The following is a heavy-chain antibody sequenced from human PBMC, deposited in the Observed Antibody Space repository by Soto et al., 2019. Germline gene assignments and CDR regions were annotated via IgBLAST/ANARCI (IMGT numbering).Heavy chain of an antibody. J-gene: IGHJ4*02. V-gene: IGHV4-34*01. CDR1: AGSFSGYY. CDR3: ARVTGYNWNYASSIHFDY. Sequence: SETLSLTCAVDAGSFSGYYWSWIRQPPGKGLEWIGEINHSGSTNYNPSLKSRVTISVDTFKNQFSLMLSSVTAADTAVYYCARVTGYNWNYASSIHFDYWRKGTLVTVSS. CDR2: INHSGST. D-gene: IGHD1-7*01.